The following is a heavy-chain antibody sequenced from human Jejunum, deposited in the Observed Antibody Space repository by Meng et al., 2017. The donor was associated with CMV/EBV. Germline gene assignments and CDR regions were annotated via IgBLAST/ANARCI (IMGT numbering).Heavy chain of an antibody. J-gene: IGHJ6*02. D-gene: IGHD3-22*01. V-gene: IGHV3-23*01. CDR3: AKGQDNTGFHPSYYGLEV. Sequence: FGSSVMSWVRQAPGKGLEWVSAISHTGGSTYYAQSVRGRFTISRDNSKNTLFLQMNSLRAEDTAVYYCAKGQDNTGFHPSYYGLEVWGQGTMVTVSS. CDR2: ISHTGGST. CDR1: FGSSV.